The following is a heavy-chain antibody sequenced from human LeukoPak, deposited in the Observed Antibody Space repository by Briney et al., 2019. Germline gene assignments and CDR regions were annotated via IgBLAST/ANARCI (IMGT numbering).Heavy chain of an antibody. CDR2: MNYNSGDT. V-gene: IGHV1-8*01. Sequence: GASVKVSCKASEYTFTSYDINWVRQATGQGLEWMGWMNYNSGDTGYAQKFQGRVTMTRNTSISTAYMALSSLRSEDTAVYYCARSYGSGRYDSSYHYGLDVWGQGTTVIVSS. J-gene: IGHJ6*02. D-gene: IGHD3-10*01. CDR3: ARSYGSGRYDSSYHYGLDV. CDR1: EYTFTSYD.